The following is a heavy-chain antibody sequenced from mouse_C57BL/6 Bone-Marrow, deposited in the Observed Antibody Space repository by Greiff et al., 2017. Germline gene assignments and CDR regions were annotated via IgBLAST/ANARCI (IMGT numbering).Heavy chain of an antibody. CDR3: ARYTYDYDEDWYFDV. J-gene: IGHJ1*03. Sequence: VQVVESGAELARPGASVKMSCKASGYTFTSYTMHWVKQRPGQGLEWIGYINPSSGYTKYNQKFKDKATLTADKSSSTAYMQLSSLTSEDSAVYYCARYTYDYDEDWYFDVWGTGTTVTVSS. D-gene: IGHD2-4*01. V-gene: IGHV1-4*01. CDR2: INPSSGYT. CDR1: GYTFTSYT.